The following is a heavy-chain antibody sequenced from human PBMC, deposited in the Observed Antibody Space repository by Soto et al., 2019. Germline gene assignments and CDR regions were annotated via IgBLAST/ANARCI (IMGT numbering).Heavy chain of an antibody. J-gene: IGHJ6*02. CDR3: AKDGADFYYYGMDV. D-gene: IGHD3-3*01. Sequence: GGSLRLSCAASGFTFSSYGMHWVRQAPGKGLEWVAVISYDGSNKYYADSVKGRFTISRDNSKNTLYLQMSSLRAEDTAVYYCAKDGADFYYYGMDVWGQGTTVTVSS. V-gene: IGHV3-30*18. CDR1: GFTFSSYG. CDR2: ISYDGSNK.